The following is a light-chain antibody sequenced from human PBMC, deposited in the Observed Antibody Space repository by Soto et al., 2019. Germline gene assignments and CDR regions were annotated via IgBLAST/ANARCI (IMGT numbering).Light chain of an antibody. CDR2: DAS. Sequence: EIVLTQSPATLYSPPGERATLSCRTSQSVTSYLAWYQQKPGQAPRLLIYDASNRATGIPARFSGSGSGTDLTLTISGLEPEDFAVYYCQQRSNWPPFTFGGGTKVEIK. J-gene: IGKJ4*01. CDR3: QQRSNWPPFT. CDR1: QSVTSY. V-gene: IGKV3-11*01.